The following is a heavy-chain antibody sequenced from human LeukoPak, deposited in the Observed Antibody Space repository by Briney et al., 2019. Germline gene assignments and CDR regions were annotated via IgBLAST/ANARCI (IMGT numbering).Heavy chain of an antibody. J-gene: IGHJ6*02. CDR3: AREADDFWSGLTYYYYGMDV. V-gene: IGHV3-48*04. CDR1: GFTFSSYS. D-gene: IGHD3-3*01. Sequence: AGGSLRLSCAASGFTFSSYSMNWVRQAPGKGLEWVSYIGNSGTIFYADSVKGRFTISRDNAKNSLYLQMNSLRAEDTAVYYCAREADDFWSGLTYYYYGMDVWGQGTTVTVSS. CDR2: IGNSGTI.